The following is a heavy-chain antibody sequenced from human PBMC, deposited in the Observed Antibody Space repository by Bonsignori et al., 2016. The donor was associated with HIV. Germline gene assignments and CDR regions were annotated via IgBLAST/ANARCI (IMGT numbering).Heavy chain of an antibody. Sequence: GGSLRLSCAASGFTFSSYAMSWVRQAPGKGLEWVSGISGSDGSTYHVDSVKGRFTISRDNSKNTLYLQMNSLRAEDTAVYYCAKVVFYYGSGSYPIFDYWGQGTLVTVSS. CDR1: GFTFSSYA. J-gene: IGHJ4*02. D-gene: IGHD3-10*01. CDR2: ISGSDGST. CDR3: AKVVFYYGSGSYPIFDY. V-gene: IGHV3-23*01.